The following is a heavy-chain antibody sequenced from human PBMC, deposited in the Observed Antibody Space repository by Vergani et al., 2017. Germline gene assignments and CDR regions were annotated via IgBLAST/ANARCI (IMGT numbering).Heavy chain of an antibody. Sequence: EVQLVQSGAEVKKPGESLKISCKGSGYSFTSYWIGWVRQMPGKGLEWMGIIYPGDSDTRYSPSFQGQVTISADKSISTAYLQWSSLKASDTAMYYCARTRGMGRYDRSGYYYHYWGQGTLVTVSS. CDR3: ARTRGMGRYDRSGYYYHY. V-gene: IGHV5-51*01. J-gene: IGHJ4*02. CDR1: GYSFTSYW. CDR2: IYPGDSDT. D-gene: IGHD3-22*01.